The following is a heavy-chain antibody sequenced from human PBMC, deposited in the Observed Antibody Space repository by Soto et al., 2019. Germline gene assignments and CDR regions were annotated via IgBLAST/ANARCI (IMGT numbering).Heavy chain of an antibody. V-gene: IGHV4-31*03. CDR3: ARDHDRNDNYGLDV. CDR2: IYYSGST. CDR1: GGSISSGGYY. Sequence: SETLSLTCTVSGGSISSGGYYWSWIRQHPGKGLEWIGYIYYSGSTYYNPSLKSRVTISVDTSKNQFSLKLSSVTAADTAVYYCARDHDRNDNYGLDVWGQGTTVTVSS. D-gene: IGHD3-9*01. J-gene: IGHJ6*02.